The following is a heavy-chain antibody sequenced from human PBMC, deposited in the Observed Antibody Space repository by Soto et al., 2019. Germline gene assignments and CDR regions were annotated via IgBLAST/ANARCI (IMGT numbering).Heavy chain of an antibody. Sequence: QVQLVQSGAEVKKPGASVKVSCKASGYTFTSYGISWVRQAPGQGLEWMGWISAYNGNTNYAQKLQGRVTMTTDTTTSTAYMELRSQRSDDTAVYYCARGVCYDLLSGYCRGWFDPWGQGTLVTVSS. CDR1: GYTFTSYG. V-gene: IGHV1-18*01. D-gene: IGHD3-3*01. CDR2: ISAYNGNT. J-gene: IGHJ5*02. CDR3: ARGVCYDLLSGYCRGWFDP.